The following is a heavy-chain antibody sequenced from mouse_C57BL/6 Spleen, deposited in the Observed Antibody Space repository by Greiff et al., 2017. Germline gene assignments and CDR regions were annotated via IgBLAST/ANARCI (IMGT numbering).Heavy chain of an antibody. V-gene: IGHV3-6*01. CDR3: AREGDSSGPFAY. D-gene: IGHD3-2*02. CDR1: GYSITSGYY. J-gene: IGHJ3*01. CDR2: ISYDGSN. Sequence: ESGPGLVKPSQSLSLTCSVTGYSITSGYYWNWIRQFPGNKLEWMGYISYDGSNNYNPSLKNRISITRDTSKNQFFLKLNSVTTEDTATYYCAREGDSSGPFAYWGQGTLVTVSA.